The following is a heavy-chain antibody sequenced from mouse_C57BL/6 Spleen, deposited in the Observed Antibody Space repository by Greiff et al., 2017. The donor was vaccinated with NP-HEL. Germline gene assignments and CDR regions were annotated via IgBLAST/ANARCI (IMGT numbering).Heavy chain of an antibody. J-gene: IGHJ2*01. Sequence: QVQLQQSGAELVRPGTSVKMSCKASGYTFTNYWIGWAKQRPGHGLEWIGDIYPGGGYTNYNEKFKGKATLTADKSSSTAYMQFSSLTSEDSAIYYCARQGGLRLYYFDYWGQGTTLTVSS. CDR1: GYTFTNYW. D-gene: IGHD2-2*01. CDR3: ARQGGLRLYYFDY. V-gene: IGHV1-63*01. CDR2: IYPGGGYT.